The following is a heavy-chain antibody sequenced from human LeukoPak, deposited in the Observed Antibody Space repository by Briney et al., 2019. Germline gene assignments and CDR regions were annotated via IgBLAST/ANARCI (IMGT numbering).Heavy chain of an antibody. CDR1: GGTFSSYA. CDR2: IIPIFGTA. CDR3: ASLLSGTGYSYRPTGGY. Sequence: ASVKVSCKASGGTFSSYAISWVRQAPGQGLEWMGGIIPIFGTANYAQKFQGRVTITADESTSTAYMELSSLRSEDTAVYYCASLLSGTGYSYRPTGGYWGQGTLVTVSS. V-gene: IGHV1-69*13. J-gene: IGHJ4*02. D-gene: IGHD3/OR15-3a*01.